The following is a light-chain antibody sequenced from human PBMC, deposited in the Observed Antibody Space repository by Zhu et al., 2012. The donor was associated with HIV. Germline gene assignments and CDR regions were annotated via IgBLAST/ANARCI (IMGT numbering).Light chain of an antibody. CDR2: DTS. CDR3: QQRSSWPLY. CDR1: GSVRSF. Sequence: IVLTQSPATLSLSPGERATVSCRASGSVRSFLAWYQQKPGQAPRLLIYDTSKRATGIPARFSGSGSGTDFTLTISSLEPEDFALYYCQQRSSWPLYFGGGTKVE. J-gene: IGKJ4*01. V-gene: IGKV3-11*01.